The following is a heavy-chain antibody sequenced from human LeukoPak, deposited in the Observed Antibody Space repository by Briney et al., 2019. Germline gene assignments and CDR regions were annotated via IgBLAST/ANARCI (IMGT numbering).Heavy chain of an antibody. CDR3: ARHPCSSGSCKGGFDY. CDR1: GGSISSYY. J-gene: IGHJ4*01. V-gene: IGHV4-59*01. D-gene: IGHD2-15*01. CDR2: IYYSGST. Sequence: SETLSLTCIVSGGSISSYYWSWIRQPPGKGLEWIGYIYYSGSTNYNPSLKSRVTISVDTSKNQFSLKLSSVTAADTAVYYCARHPCSSGSCKGGFDYWGHGTLVTVSS.